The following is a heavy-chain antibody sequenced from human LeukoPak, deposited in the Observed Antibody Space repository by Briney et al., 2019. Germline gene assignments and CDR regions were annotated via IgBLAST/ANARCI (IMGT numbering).Heavy chain of an antibody. Sequence: GGSLRLSCAASGFTFSSYAMSWARQAPGKGLDWVSAISGSGGSTYYADSVKGRFTISRDNSKTTLYLQMNSLRAEDTAVYYCAKDHRINYYDSSGLGWYFDYWGQGTLVTVSS. CDR3: AKDHRINYYDSSGLGWYFDY. CDR1: GFTFSSYA. CDR2: ISGSGGST. D-gene: IGHD3-22*01. J-gene: IGHJ4*02. V-gene: IGHV3-23*01.